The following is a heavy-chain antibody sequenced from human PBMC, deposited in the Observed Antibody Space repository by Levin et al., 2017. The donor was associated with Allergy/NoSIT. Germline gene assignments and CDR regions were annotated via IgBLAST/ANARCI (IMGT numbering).Heavy chain of an antibody. J-gene: IGHJ4*02. D-gene: IGHD3-16*02. CDR3: TRGGDYIWGSYRYQGDY. CDR2: IYYTGTT. Sequence: SETLSLTCTVSGGSISSSDYYWGWIRQPPGKGLEWIGTIYYTGTTYYNPSLKSRLSISIDTSNNQFSLRLSFVTAADTAVYYCTRGGDYIWGSYRYQGDYWGQGALVTVSS. V-gene: IGHV4-39*01. CDR1: GGSISSSDYY.